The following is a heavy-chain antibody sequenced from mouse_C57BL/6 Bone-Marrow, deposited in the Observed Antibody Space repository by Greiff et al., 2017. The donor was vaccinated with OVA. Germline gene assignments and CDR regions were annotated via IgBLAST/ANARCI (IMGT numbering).Heavy chain of an antibody. J-gene: IGHJ3*01. Sequence: QVQLQQSGAELARPGASVKLSCKASGYTFTSYGISWVKQRTGQGLEWIGAIYPRSGNTYYNEKFKGKATLTADKSSSTAYMELRSLTSGVSAGYCCASGAYPRFAYWGQGTLVTVSA. D-gene: IGHD2-10*01. CDR1: GYTFTSYG. V-gene: IGHV1-81*01. CDR3: ASGAYPRFAY. CDR2: IYPRSGNT.